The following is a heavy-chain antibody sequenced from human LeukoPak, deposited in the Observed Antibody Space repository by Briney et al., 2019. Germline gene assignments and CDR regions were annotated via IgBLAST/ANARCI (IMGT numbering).Heavy chain of an antibody. CDR1: GYTFTSYD. Sequence: ASVKVSCKASGYTFTSYDINWVRQATGQGLEWMGWLNPNSGNTGYAQKFQGRVTMTRNTSISTAYMELSSLRSEDTAVYYCASYPPPYYDFWSGYYRDYGMDVWGQGTTVTVSS. D-gene: IGHD3-3*01. CDR3: ASYPPPYYDFWSGYYRDYGMDV. CDR2: LNPNSGNT. V-gene: IGHV1-8*01. J-gene: IGHJ6*02.